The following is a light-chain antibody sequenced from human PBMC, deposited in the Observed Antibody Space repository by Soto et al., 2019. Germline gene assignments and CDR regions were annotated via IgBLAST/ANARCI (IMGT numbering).Light chain of an antibody. CDR2: EVR. J-gene: IGLJ2*01. CDR3: SSYTNSSTLVL. CDR1: RSDVGGYNF. V-gene: IGLV2-14*01. Sequence: QSALTQPASVSGSPGQSITISCTGTRSDVGGYNFVSWYQHHPGKAPKLVTYEVRNRPSGVSNRFSASKSGNTASLTIFGLQAEDEADYYCSSYTNSSTLVLFGGGTKLTVL.